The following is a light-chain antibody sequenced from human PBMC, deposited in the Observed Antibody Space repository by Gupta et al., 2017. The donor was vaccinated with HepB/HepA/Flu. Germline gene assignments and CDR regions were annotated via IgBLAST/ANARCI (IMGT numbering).Light chain of an antibody. CDR3: QQGWGSPPYT. CDR2: GTS. CDR1: QSVSSSY. Sequence: EIVLTQSPGTLSLSPGERATLSCRASQSVSSSYLAWYQQKPGQAPRLLIYGTSSMAAGIPDRFSGSGSGTVFILTISRLEPEDFAVYYCQQGWGSPPYTFGQGTKMEIK. V-gene: IGKV3-20*01. J-gene: IGKJ2*01.